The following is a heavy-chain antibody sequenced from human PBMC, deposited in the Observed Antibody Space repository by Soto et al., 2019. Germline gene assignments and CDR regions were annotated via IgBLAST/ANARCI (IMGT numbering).Heavy chain of an antibody. CDR2: ISCYNGKT. J-gene: IGHJ6*02. D-gene: IGHD3-3*01. CDR1: GYSFTAYG. CDR3: ARDAPPPELRFLEWHNYDYNGMDV. V-gene: IGHV1-18*01. Sequence: QVQVVQSGDEVKETGASVRVSCKTSGYSFTAYGISWVRQAPGQGLEWMGWISCYNGKTKYAQKVQGRVTMTTDTSKTTAYMEVRSLRSDERAIYYCARDAPPPELRFLEWHNYDYNGMDVWGRGTTVTVSS.